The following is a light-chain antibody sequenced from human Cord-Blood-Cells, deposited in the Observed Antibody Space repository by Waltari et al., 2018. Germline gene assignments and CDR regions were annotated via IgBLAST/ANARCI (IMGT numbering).Light chain of an antibody. CDR1: SSDVGGYNY. CDR2: DVS. CDR3: SSYTSSSTVV. V-gene: IGLV2-14*01. J-gene: IGLJ2*01. Sequence: QSALTQPASVSGSPGQSITISCTGTSSDVGGYNYVSWYQQHPGKAPKLIIYDVSNRPSGVSKRFSGSESGNTASLTISGLQAEDEADYYCSSYTSSSTVVFGGGTKLTVL.